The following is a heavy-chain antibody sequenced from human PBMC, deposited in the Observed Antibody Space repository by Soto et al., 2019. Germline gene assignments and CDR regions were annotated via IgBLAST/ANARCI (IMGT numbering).Heavy chain of an antibody. Sequence: SVKVSCKGSGNTFTYVYLHWVRQAPGQALEWMGWITPFNGNTKYAQKFQDRVTFTGDTSLSTAYMELSSLRSDDTAMFYCASGRYDASGYFDYWGQGTLVTVSS. CDR2: ITPFNGNT. D-gene: IGHD3-22*01. CDR1: GNTFTYVY. V-gene: IGHV1-45*02. J-gene: IGHJ4*02. CDR3: ASGRYDASGYFDY.